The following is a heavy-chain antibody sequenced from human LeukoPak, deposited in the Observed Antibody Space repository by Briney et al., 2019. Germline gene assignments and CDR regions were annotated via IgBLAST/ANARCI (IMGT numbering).Heavy chain of an antibody. D-gene: IGHD4-17*01. CDR3: ARIPLYGAYLDY. J-gene: IGHJ4*02. V-gene: IGHV2-70*01. CDR1: GFSLSTSGMA. CDR2: IDWEDGA. Sequence: SGPALVKPTQTLRLTCTFSGFSLSTSGMAVTWIRQPPGKALEWLALIDWEDGAFYSTSLKMRLTISKDTSKNLVVLTMTNMAPVDTGTYYCARIPLYGAYLDYWGQGTLVTVSS.